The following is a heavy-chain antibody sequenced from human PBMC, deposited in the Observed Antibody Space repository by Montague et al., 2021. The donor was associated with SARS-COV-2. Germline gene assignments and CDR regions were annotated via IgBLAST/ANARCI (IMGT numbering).Heavy chain of an antibody. CDR1: GGSISGFY. CDR3: ARQDIQLRFDL. CDR2: SRYGGTS. Sequence: SETLSLTCTVSGGSISGFYWSWIRQPPGRGPEWIGGSRYGGTSYYNPSLKSRVTISIDTSKNQCSLKMTAVTAADTAVYFCARQDIQLRFDLWGRGTLVTVSS. D-gene: IGHD1-1*01. V-gene: IGHV4-59*04. J-gene: IGHJ2*01.